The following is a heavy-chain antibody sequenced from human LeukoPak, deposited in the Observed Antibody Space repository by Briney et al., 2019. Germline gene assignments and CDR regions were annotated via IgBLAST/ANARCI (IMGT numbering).Heavy chain of an antibody. CDR3: ARGRRTRWFGELFPPHDAFDI. V-gene: IGHV4-34*01. CDR1: GGSFSGYY. D-gene: IGHD3-10*01. Sequence: PSETLSLTCAVYGGSFSGYYWSWIRQPPGKGLEWIGEINHSGSTSYNPSLKSRVTISVDTSKNQFSLKLSSVTAAGTAVYYCARGRRTRWFGELFPPHDAFDIWGQGTMVTVSS. J-gene: IGHJ3*02. CDR2: INHSGST.